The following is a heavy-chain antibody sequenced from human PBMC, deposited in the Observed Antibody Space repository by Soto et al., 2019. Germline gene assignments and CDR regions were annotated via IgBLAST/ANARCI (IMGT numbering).Heavy chain of an antibody. D-gene: IGHD2-2*01. CDR3: AKDVWKYQLPYYYGMGV. CDR2: ISGSGRTT. J-gene: IGHJ6*02. CDR1: GLSFSSYE. Sequence: GGSLRLSCAASGLSFSSYELNWVRQVPGKGLEWVSYISGSGRTTYYADSVKGRFTISRDNAKNSMYLQMNSLRAEDTAVYYCAKDVWKYQLPYYYGMGVWGQGTTVTVSS. V-gene: IGHV3-48*03.